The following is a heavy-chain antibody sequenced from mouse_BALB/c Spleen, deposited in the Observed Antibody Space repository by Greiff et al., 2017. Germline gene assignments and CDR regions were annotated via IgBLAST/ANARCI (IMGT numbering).Heavy chain of an antibody. D-gene: IGHD1-1*01. CDR2: IYPGNGDT. CDR3: ARGNTTVVGIYAMDY. V-gene: IGHV1-12*01. J-gene: IGHJ4*01. CDR1: GYTFTSYN. Sequence: QVQLQQPGAELVKPGASVKMSCKASGYTFTSYNMHWVKQTPGQGLEWIGAIYPGNGDTSYNQKFKGKATLTVDKSSSTAYMQLKSLTSEDSAVYYCARGNTTVVGIYAMDYWGQGTSVTVSS.